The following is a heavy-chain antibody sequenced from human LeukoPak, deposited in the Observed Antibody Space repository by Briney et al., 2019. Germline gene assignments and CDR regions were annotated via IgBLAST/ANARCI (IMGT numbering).Heavy chain of an antibody. CDR2: INHNSGGT. D-gene: IGHD2-2*01. CDR1: GGTFSSYA. V-gene: IGHV1-2*02. Sequence: AAVKVSCKSSGGTFSSYAISWVRQPPAQGLEWMGWINHNSGGTNYAQKCQGRVTMTRDTFIRAAYMEPSRLRSDDTVVYYCARYCSSTSCTSPSSFVFCGQGNLVTVSS. J-gene: IGHJ4*02. CDR3: ARYCSSTSCTSPSSFVF.